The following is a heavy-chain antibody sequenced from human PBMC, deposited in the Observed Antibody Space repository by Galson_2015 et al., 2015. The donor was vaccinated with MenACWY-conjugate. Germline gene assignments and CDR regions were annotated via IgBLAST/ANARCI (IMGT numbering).Heavy chain of an antibody. V-gene: IGHV3-23*01. CDR2: MSGSGGSR. CDR3: AKTYCSRTNCREPNWYFDL. D-gene: IGHD2-2*01. J-gene: IGHJ2*01. Sequence: SLRLSCAASGFIFSSYAMSWVRQAPGKGLEWVSAMSGSGGSRNYAESVKGRFTISRDNSKNTLYLQMNSLRAEDTAVYYCAKTYCSRTNCREPNWYFDLWGRGTLVTVSS. CDR1: GFIFSSYA.